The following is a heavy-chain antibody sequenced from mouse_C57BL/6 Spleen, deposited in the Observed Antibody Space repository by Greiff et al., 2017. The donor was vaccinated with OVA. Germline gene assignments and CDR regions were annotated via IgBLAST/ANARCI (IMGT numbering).Heavy chain of an antibody. Sequence: VQLQESGPGLVKPSQSLSLTCSVTGYSITSGYYWNWIRQFPGNTLEWMGYISYDGSNNYNPSLKNRISITRDTSKNQFFLKLNSVTTEDTATYYCARGGYSNFFAYWGQGTLVTVSA. D-gene: IGHD2-5*01. CDR1: GYSITSGYY. J-gene: IGHJ3*01. V-gene: IGHV3-6*01. CDR2: ISYDGSN. CDR3: ARGGYSNFFAY.